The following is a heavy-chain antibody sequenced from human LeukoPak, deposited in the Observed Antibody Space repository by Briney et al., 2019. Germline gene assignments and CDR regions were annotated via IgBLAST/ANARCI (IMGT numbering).Heavy chain of an antibody. J-gene: IGHJ6*02. CDR1: GGTFSSYA. D-gene: IGHD3-9*01. Sequence: SVKVSCKASGGTFSSYAISWVRQAPGQGLEWMGRIIPIPGIANYAQKFQGRVTITADKSTSTAYMELSSLRSEDTAVYYCASCLMNYDILTGFSYYYGMDVWGQGTTVTVSS. V-gene: IGHV1-69*04. CDR3: ASCLMNYDILTGFSYYYGMDV. CDR2: IIPIPGIA.